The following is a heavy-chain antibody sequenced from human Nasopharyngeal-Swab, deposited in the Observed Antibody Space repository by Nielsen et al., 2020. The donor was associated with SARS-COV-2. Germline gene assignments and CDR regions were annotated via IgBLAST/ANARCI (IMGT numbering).Heavy chain of an antibody. D-gene: IGHD3-3*01. J-gene: IGHJ5*02. Sequence: GESLKISCADSGFTFSNYWMSWVRQAPGKGLEWVANIKEDGSEAHYVGSVRGRFTISRDNAENSLYLQMNSLRAEDTAVYYCAKDIRGYYDFSPWGLGTLVTVAS. V-gene: IGHV3-7*03. CDR3: AKDIRGYYDFSP. CDR2: IKEDGSEA. CDR1: GFTFSNYW.